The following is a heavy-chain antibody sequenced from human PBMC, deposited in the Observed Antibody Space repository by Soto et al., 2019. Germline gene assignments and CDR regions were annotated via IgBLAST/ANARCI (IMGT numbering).Heavy chain of an antibody. D-gene: IGHD3-3*01. CDR1: GYTFTSYD. CDR2: MNPNSGNT. V-gene: IGHV1-8*01. Sequence: QVQLVQSVAEVKKPGASVKVSCKASGYTFTSYDINWVRQATGQGLEWMGWMNPNSGNTGYAQKFQGRATMTRNTAISTAYTELSSMRSEDTAVYYCARDLIDLTYCDFWAGHPHYYYGMDVWGQGTTVTVSS. CDR3: ARDLIDLTYCDFWAGHPHYYYGMDV. J-gene: IGHJ6*02.